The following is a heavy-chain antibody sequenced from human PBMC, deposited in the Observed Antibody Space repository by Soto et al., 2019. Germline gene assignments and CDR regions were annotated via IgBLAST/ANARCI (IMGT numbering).Heavy chain of an antibody. V-gene: IGHV6-1*01. J-gene: IGHJ4*02. D-gene: IGHD2-8*01. CDR2: TYYRSRWYN. CDR3: TREIMAPIGVFHS. CDR1: GDSVSSNTAA. Sequence: SQTLSLTCAISGDSVSSNTAAWNWIRQSPSRGLEWLGRTYYRSRWYNNYAESVRSRITFNPDTSKNQFSLQLNSVTPEDTAVYYCTREIMAPIGVFHSWGQGTLVTVSS.